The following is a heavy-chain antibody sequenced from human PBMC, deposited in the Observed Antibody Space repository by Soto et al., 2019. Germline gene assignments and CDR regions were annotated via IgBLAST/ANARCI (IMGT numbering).Heavy chain of an antibody. CDR2: IAYDGGNK. Sequence: ESGGGVVQHWRCLKLSCAASGFTGSSYGMHWVLQDPGKGREWVAVIAYDGGNKYYADSVKVRFSISRDNSKNTLYLQMNSLRAEDTVVDYCAKGKVAGTMLVDFDYWGQAALVTVSS. V-gene: IGHV3-30*18. J-gene: IGHJ4*02. CDR1: GFTGSSYG. D-gene: IGHD3-22*01. CDR3: AKGKVAGTMLVDFDY.